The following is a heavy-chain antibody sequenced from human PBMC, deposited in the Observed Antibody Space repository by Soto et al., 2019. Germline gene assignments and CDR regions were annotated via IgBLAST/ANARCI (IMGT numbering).Heavy chain of an antibody. CDR2: IFHSRSI. D-gene: IGHD1-26*01. CDR3: ATRSTTQDVFEV. J-gene: IGHJ3*01. Sequence: WTWVRQPPGKGLEWIGEIFHSRSINYNPSLQNRVTISADSSQSQFSLKLTSLTAADTALYYCATRSTTQDVFEVWGQGTMVTVSS. V-gene: IGHV4-34*12.